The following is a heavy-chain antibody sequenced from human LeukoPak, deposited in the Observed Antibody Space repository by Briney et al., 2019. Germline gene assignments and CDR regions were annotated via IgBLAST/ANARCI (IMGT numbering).Heavy chain of an antibody. D-gene: IGHD5-18*01. J-gene: IGHJ4*02. CDR3: AKDCCGYSYGSNFDY. CDR1: GFTFSSYG. CDR2: IRYDGSNK. V-gene: IGHV3-30*02. Sequence: PGGSLRLSCAASGFTFSSYGMHWVRQAPGKGLEWVAFIRYDGSNKYYADSVKGRFTISRDNSKNTLYLQMNSLRAEDTAVYCCAKDCCGYSYGSNFDYWGQGTLVTVSS.